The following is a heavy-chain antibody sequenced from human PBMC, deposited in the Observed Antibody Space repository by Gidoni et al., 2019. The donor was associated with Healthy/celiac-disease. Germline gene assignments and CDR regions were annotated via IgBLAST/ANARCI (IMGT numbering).Heavy chain of an antibody. J-gene: IGHJ3*02. V-gene: IGHV4-39*01. CDR3: ASRRIAARRSGAPVDAFDI. D-gene: IGHD6-6*01. CDR2: IYYSGST. Sequence: QLQLQESGPGLVKPSETLSLPCTVSGGSISSSSYYWGWIRQPPGKGLEWIGSIYYSGSTYYNPSLKSRVTISVDTSKNQFSLKLSSVTAADTAVYYCASRRIAARRSGAPVDAFDIWGQGTMVTVSS. CDR1: GGSISSSSYY.